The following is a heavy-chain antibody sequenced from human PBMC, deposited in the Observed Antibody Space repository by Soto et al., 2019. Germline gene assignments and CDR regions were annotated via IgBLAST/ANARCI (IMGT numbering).Heavy chain of an antibody. CDR3: ARYSRKWYMADY. CDR1: GASISSGTFY. CDR2: IYYDGST. V-gene: IGHV4-39*01. Sequence: TSETLSLTCTVSGASISSGTFYWGWIRQPPGKGLESIANIYYDGSTYFNPSLKSRVTISVDTSKNQFSLKLSSVTAADTAVYYGARYSRKWYMADYWGQGTLVTVSS. J-gene: IGHJ4*02. D-gene: IGHD6-13*01.